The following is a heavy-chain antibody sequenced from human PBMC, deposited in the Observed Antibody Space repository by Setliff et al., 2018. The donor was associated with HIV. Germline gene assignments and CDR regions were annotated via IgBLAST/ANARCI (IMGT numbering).Heavy chain of an antibody. V-gene: IGHV4-39*01. D-gene: IGHD3-10*01. Sequence: PSETLSLTCTVSGGSITRTPYYRGWIRQPPGKGLEWIGSIHHSGTAYDNPSLKSRVTISVDPSKDQILLRLSSVTAADTAVYYCARLSGGMVPNYWGQGTLVTVSS. J-gene: IGHJ4*02. CDR1: GGSITRTPYY. CDR2: IHHSGTA. CDR3: ARLSGGMVPNY.